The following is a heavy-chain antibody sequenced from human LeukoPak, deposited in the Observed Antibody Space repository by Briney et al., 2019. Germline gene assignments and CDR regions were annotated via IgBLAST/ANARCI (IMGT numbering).Heavy chain of an antibody. CDR1: GFTFSSYS. D-gene: IGHD3-16*01. Sequence: PGGSLRLSCAASGFTFSSYSMNWVRQAPGKGLEWVSSISSSSSYIYYADSVKGRFTISRDNAKNSLYLQMNSLRAEDTAVYYCARDVLYDYVWGNYYGMDVWGQGTTVTVSS. CDR2: ISSSSSYI. J-gene: IGHJ6*02. V-gene: IGHV3-21*01. CDR3: ARDVLYDYVWGNYYGMDV.